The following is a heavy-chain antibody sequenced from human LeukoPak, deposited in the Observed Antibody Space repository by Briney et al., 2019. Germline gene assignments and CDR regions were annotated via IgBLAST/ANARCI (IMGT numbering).Heavy chain of an antibody. Sequence: NPSETLSLTCTVSGGSISSSSDYWGWIRQAPGKGLEWIGSIYYHENTYHNSSLKSRVTISVDTSKNQFSLKLNSVTAADTAVYFCARRAYSAAYWKHFDYWGQGTLVTVSS. V-gene: IGHV4-39*01. J-gene: IGHJ4*02. CDR2: IYYHENT. CDR1: GGSISSSSDY. CDR3: ARRAYSAAYWKHFDY. D-gene: IGHD1-1*01.